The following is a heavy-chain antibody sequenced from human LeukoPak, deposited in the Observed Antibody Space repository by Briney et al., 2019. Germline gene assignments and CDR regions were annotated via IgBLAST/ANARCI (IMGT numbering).Heavy chain of an antibody. CDR3: ARVGRNANLYYYGSGSYYNAGGDPDY. D-gene: IGHD3-10*01. CDR2: ISSRCSHI. V-gene: IGHV3-11*04. J-gene: IGHJ4*02. CDR1: GFTFSDYY. Sequence: GGSLRLSCAASGFTFSDYYMSWIPQAPGKGLEWVSYISSRCSHIYYADSVKGRFTISRDNAKNSLYLQMNSLRAEDTAVYYCARVGRNANLYYYGSGSYYNAGGDPDYWGQGTLVTVSS.